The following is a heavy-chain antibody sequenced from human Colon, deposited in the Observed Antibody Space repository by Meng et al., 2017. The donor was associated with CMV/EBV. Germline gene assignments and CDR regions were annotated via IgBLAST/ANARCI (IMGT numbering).Heavy chain of an antibody. CDR2: ISYSSSFI. CDR1: GFTFETYS. Sequence: GESLKISCAASGFTFETYSMHWVRQAPGKGLEWVSSISYSSSFIYYVDSLKGRFTISRDNAKNSLFLQMNSLRAEDTAVYYCARGADLDFWGQGTLVTVSS. D-gene: IGHD4/OR15-4a*01. CDR3: ARGADLDF. J-gene: IGHJ4*02. V-gene: IGHV3-21*01.